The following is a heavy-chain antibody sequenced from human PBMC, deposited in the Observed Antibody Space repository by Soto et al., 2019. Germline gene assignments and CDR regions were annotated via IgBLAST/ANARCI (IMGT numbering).Heavy chain of an antibody. V-gene: IGHV3-30*18. Sequence: QVLLVESGGGVVQPGRSLRLSCAGSGFTFSNYGLHWVRQAPGKGLDWVSFISFDGSHKYYADSVKGRFTISRDNSNNMTYLQMDSLTTEDTAVYYCAKDGAPRYCSRSSCHPAGAYWGQGTLGTVSS. CDR2: ISFDGSHK. CDR1: GFTFSNYG. J-gene: IGHJ4*02. D-gene: IGHD2-15*01. CDR3: AKDGAPRYCSRSSCHPAGAY.